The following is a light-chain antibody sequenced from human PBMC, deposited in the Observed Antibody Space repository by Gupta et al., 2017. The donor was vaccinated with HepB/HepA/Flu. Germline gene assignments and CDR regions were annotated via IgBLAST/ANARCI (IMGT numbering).Light chain of an antibody. J-gene: IGKJ2*01. Sequence: DIQMTQSPSSLSASIGDRVTITCRASQSIITYLNWYQQKPGKAPKLLIYAASSLQSGVPSRFSGSGSGTDFTLTISRLQPEDFATYYCQQSFSTPGNTFGQGTKLEIK. CDR1: QSIITY. V-gene: IGKV1-39*01. CDR3: QQSFSTPGNT. CDR2: AAS.